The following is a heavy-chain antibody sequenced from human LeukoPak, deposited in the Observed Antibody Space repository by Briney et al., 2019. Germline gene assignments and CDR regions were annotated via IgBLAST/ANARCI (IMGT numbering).Heavy chain of an antibody. Sequence: GSSVKVSCKASGGTFGSYAISWVRQAPGQGLEWMGGIIPIFGTANYAQKFQGRVTITADESTSTAYMELSSLRSEDTAVYYCARAGGSGSPENYYYYGMDVWGQGTTVTVSS. CDR1: GGTFGSYA. J-gene: IGHJ6*02. D-gene: IGHD3-10*01. V-gene: IGHV1-69*01. CDR2: IIPIFGTA. CDR3: ARAGGSGSPENYYYYGMDV.